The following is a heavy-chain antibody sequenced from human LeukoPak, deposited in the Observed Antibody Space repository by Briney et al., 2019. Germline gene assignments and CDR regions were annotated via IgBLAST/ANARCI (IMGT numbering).Heavy chain of an antibody. J-gene: IGHJ4*02. V-gene: IGHV4-59*08. Sequence: PSETLSLTCTVSGGSISGYYWSWIRQPPGKGLEWIGYIHYTGSTNYNPSLKSPGTMSVDTSKNQLSLNLSSVTAADTAVYYCARHRSRYNWNYIQFDYWGQGTLVTVSS. D-gene: IGHD1-7*01. CDR1: GGSISGYY. CDR3: ARHRSRYNWNYIQFDY. CDR2: IHYTGST.